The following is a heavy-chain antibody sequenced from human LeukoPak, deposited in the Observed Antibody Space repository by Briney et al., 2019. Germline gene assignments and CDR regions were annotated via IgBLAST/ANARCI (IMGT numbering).Heavy chain of an antibody. CDR1: GFTVSSNY. CDR2: IYSGGST. CDR3: ARDLAFSRLDY. Sequence: GSLRLSCAASGFTVSSNYMSWVRQAPGKGLEWVSVIYSGGSTYYADSVKGRFTISRDNARNSLYLQMDSLRVEDTAFYYCARDLAFSRLDYWGQGVLVTVSS. D-gene: IGHD2/OR15-2a*01. J-gene: IGHJ4*02. V-gene: IGHV3-53*01.